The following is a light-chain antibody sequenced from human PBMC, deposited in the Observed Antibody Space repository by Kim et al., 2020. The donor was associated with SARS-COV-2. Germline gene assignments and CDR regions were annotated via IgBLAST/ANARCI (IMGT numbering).Light chain of an antibody. V-gene: IGLV3-21*04. CDR2: KDS. J-gene: IGLJ2*01. Sequence: VAQGKPARITVGENKMGEKGCNWYQRRPGQALVLVIYKDSDRPSGFLGRFSGSNSGNPATLTISRVEAGDEADYYCKGWDRTSNVVFGGGTQLTVL. CDR1: KMGEKG. CDR3: KGWDRTSNVV.